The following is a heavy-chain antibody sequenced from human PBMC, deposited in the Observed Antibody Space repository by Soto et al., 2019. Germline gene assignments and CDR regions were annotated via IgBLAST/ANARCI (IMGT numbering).Heavy chain of an antibody. D-gene: IGHD2-2*01. CDR2: ISYSGSS. J-gene: IGHJ4*02. Sequence: PSETLFLTCTVSGGSNIRDGYYWSWIRQHPGKGLEWIAYISYSGSSYSNPSLKSRVTISADTSKNQFSLRLTSVTAADTAVYFCARATPAGSADFWGQGTLVTVSS. CDR3: ARATPAGSADF. CDR1: GGSNIRDGYY. V-gene: IGHV4-31*03.